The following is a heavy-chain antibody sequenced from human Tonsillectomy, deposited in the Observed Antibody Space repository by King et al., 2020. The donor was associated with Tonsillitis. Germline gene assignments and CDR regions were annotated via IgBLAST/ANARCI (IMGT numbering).Heavy chain of an antibody. CDR3: AKEEIGFDY. V-gene: IGHV3-30*18. CDR1: GFTFSSYA. CDR2: ISIDGSNK. J-gene: IGHJ4*02. Sequence: VQLVESGGGVVQPGRSLRLSCAASGFTFSSYAMHWVRQAPGKGLEWVAVISIDGSNKYFIDSVKGRFTISRDDSKNTLYLQMNSLRAEDTAVYYCAKEEIGFDYWGQGTLVTVSS.